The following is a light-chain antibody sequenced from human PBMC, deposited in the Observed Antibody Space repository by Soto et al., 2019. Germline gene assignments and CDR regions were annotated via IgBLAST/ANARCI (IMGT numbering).Light chain of an antibody. J-gene: IGKJ1*01. CDR1: QSISSW. CDR3: QQYNSYWRT. CDR2: DAS. Sequence: DIQMTQSPSTLSASVGDRVTITCRASQSISSWLAWYQQKPGKAPKLLIYDASSLESGVPSRFSGSGSGTEFTLTISSLQPDDFATYDCQQYNSYWRTFGQGTKVEIK. V-gene: IGKV1-5*01.